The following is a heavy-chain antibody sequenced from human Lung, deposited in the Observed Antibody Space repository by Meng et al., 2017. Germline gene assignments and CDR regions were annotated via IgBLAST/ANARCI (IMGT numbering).Heavy chain of an antibody. CDR2: INHSGST. D-gene: IGHD4-11*01. CDR3: ARGPTTMAHDFDY. J-gene: IGHJ4*02. CDR1: GVSFSDYY. V-gene: IGHV4-34*01. Sequence: QVGVALLKPSETLSLSCVVSGVSFSDYYWSWYRQPPGKGLEWIGEINHSGSTNYNPSLDSRATISVDTSQNNLSLKLSSVTAADSAVYYCARGPTTMAHDFDYWGQGTLVTVSS.